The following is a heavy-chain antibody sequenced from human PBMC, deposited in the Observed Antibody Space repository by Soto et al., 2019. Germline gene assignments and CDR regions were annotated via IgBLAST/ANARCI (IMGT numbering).Heavy chain of an antibody. Sequence: PSETLSLTCTVSGGSISSGGYYWSWIRQHPGKGLEWIGYIYYSGSTYYNPSLKSRVTISVDTSKNQFSLKLSSVTAADTAVYYCARVFGTLWVRPIFDYWGQGTLVTAPQ. J-gene: IGHJ4*02. V-gene: IGHV4-31*03. D-gene: IGHD3-10*01. CDR2: IYYSGST. CDR3: ARVFGTLWVRPIFDY. CDR1: GGSISSGGYY.